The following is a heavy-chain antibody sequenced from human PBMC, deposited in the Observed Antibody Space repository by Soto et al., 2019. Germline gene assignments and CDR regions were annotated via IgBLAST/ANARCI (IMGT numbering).Heavy chain of an antibody. Sequence: VQLLESGGGLVQPGGSLTLSCAASGFTFNTYGMTWVRQAPGKGLEWVSTVSGSGGGTYYADSVKGRFTISRVNSNKTRDLQMSTLRAEDTAVYCCARIGPYCGGDCYPDFDFWGLGTPVTVSS. CDR1: GFTFNTYG. V-gene: IGHV3-23*01. CDR3: ARIGPYCGGDCYPDFDF. D-gene: IGHD2-21*02. CDR2: VSGSGGGT. J-gene: IGHJ4*02.